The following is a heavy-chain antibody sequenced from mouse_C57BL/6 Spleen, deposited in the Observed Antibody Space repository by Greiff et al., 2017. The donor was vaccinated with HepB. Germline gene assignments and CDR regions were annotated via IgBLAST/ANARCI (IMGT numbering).Heavy chain of an antibody. Sequence: DVQLQESGPGMVKPSQSLSLTCTVTGYSITSGYDWHWIRHFPGNKLEWMGYISYSGSTNYNPSLKSRISITHDTSKNHFFLKLNSVTTEDTATYYCARNYDYGDGYAMDYWGQGTSVTVSS. V-gene: IGHV3-1*01. CDR1: GYSITSGYD. CDR3: ARNYDYGDGYAMDY. J-gene: IGHJ4*01. CDR2: ISYSGST. D-gene: IGHD2-4*01.